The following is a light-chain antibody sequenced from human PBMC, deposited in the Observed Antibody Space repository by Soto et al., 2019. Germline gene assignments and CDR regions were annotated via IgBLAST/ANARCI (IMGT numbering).Light chain of an antibody. Sequence: EVVMTQSPATLSVSPGERATLSCGASQSVLSYLAWYQQKPGQAPRLLIHGASTRAPGIPARFSGSGSGTDFTLTISSLQSEDFAVYYCHQYDTWPQTFGQGTRVDIK. V-gene: IGKV3-15*01. CDR2: GAS. CDR1: QSVLSY. J-gene: IGKJ1*01. CDR3: HQYDTWPQT.